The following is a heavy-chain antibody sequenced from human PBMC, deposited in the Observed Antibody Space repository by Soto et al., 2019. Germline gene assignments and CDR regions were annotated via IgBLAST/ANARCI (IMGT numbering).Heavy chain of an antibody. CDR3: TRRGRQSANWFDP. CDR1: GGTFNSYS. V-gene: IGHV1-69*06. CDR2: IIPMSGRP. J-gene: IGHJ5*02. Sequence: QVQLVQSGAEVKTPGSLVKVSCKASGGTFNSYSIDWVRQAPGQGFEWMGGIIPMSGRPNYAQRFQGRVTFSADKSTTTVYMEVNSRTHEDTPVYYCTRRGRQSANWFDPWGQGTLVTVSS.